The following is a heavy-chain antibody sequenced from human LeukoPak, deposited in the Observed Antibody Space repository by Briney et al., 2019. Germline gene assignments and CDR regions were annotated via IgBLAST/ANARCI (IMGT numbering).Heavy chain of an antibody. V-gene: IGHV4-34*01. CDR3: ASLRVVPAAMGTFDY. CDR1: GGSFSGYY. D-gene: IGHD2-2*01. Sequence: SETLSLTCAVYGGSFSGYYWSWIRQPPGKGLEWIGEINHSGSTNYNPSLKSRVTISVDTSKNQFSLKLSSVTAADTAVYYCASLRVVPAAMGTFDYWSQGTLVTVSS. CDR2: INHSGST. J-gene: IGHJ4*02.